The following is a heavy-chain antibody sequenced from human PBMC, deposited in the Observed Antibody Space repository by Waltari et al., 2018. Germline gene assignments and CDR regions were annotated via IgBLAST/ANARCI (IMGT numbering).Heavy chain of an antibody. Sequence: QVQLQESGPGLVKPSETLSLICNGSGGSLSIYYWNWIRQPAGKGLEWIGRIYASGSTSYNPSLESRISMSVDTSKNHFSLKLSSVTAADTGVYYCAGSSNFGIYGLDVWGQGTTVVVSS. D-gene: IGHD3-3*01. V-gene: IGHV4-4*07. CDR1: GGSLSIYY. J-gene: IGHJ6*02. CDR3: AGSSNFGIYGLDV. CDR2: IYASGST.